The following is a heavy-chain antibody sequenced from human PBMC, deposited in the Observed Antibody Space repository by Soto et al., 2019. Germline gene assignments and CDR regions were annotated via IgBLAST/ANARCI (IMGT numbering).Heavy chain of an antibody. CDR1: GGYISSYY. Sequence: SETLSLTWTVSGGYISSYYWSWIRQTPGKGLEWIGYIYYSGSTNYNPSLKSRVTISVDTSKNQFSLKLSSVTAADTAVYYCARELLYSGYNAFDIWGQGTMVTVSS. CDR3: ARELLYSGYNAFDI. J-gene: IGHJ3*02. CDR2: IYYSGST. V-gene: IGHV4-59*01. D-gene: IGHD5-12*01.